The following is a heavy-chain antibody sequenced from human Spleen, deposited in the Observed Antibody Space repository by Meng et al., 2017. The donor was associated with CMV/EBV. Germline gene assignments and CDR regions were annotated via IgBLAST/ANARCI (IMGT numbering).Heavy chain of an antibody. J-gene: IGHJ4*02. CDR2: INPNSGGT. CDR3: ARDNNWGPDY. D-gene: IGHD7-27*01. CDR1: GYTFTGYY. Sequence: ASGKVSCKASGYTFTGYYMHWVRQAPGQGLEWMGWINPNSGGTNYAQQFQGRVTLTRDTSINTGYMELTRLTSDDTAVYYCARDNNWGPDYWGQGTLVTVSS. V-gene: IGHV1-2*02.